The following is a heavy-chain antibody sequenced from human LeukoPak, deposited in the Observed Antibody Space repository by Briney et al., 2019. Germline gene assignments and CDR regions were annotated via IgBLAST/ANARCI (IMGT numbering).Heavy chain of an antibody. CDR2: IYPGDSDT. J-gene: IGHJ1*01. V-gene: IGHV5-51*01. Sequence: GESLKISCQGSGYSFSSYWIAWVRQMPGKGLEWMGIIYPGDSDTRYSPSFQGQVIISADKSISTAYLQWSSLKASDTAMYFCARLAYYASGSPLSAEYFQHWGQGTLVTVSS. D-gene: IGHD3-10*01. CDR3: ARLAYYASGSPLSAEYFQH. CDR1: GYSFSSYW.